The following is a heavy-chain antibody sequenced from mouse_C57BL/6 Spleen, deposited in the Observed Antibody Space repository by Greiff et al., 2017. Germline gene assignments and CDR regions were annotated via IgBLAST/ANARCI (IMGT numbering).Heavy chain of an antibody. CDR3: ARYYAYFGY. Sequence: ESGPGLVKPSQSLSLTCSVTGYSITSGYYWNWIRQFPGNKLEWMGYISYDGSNYYNPSLKNRISITRDTSKNQFFLELNSVTTEDTAAYYCARYYAYFGYRGKGATLTVST. J-gene: IGHJ2*01. D-gene: IGHD1-1*01. CDR2: ISYDGSN. CDR1: GYSITSGYY. V-gene: IGHV3-6*01.